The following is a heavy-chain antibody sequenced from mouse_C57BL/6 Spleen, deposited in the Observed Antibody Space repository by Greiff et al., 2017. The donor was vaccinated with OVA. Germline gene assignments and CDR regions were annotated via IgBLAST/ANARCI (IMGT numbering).Heavy chain of an antibody. V-gene: IGHV1-81*01. Sequence: VQLQQSGAELARPGASVKLSCKASGYTFTSYGISWVKQRTGQGLEWIGEIHPRSGDTNYNEKFKGKATLTADKSSSTAYMELRSLTSEDSAVAFCASSSMATTTNYFDDWGPGTTLTVSS. J-gene: IGHJ2*01. D-gene: IGHD2-2*01. CDR2: IHPRSGDT. CDR1: GYTFTSYG. CDR3: ASSSMATTTNYFDD.